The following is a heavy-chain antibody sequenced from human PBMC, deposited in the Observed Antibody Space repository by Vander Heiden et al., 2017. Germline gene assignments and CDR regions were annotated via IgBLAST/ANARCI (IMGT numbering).Heavy chain of an antibody. J-gene: IGHJ4*02. Sequence: EVQLVESGGGLVQPGGSLRLSCAASGFTFSTYSINWGRQAPGKGLEWVSYISGSSGIIYYADSVKGRFTISRDNAKNSVFLEMNSLRAEDTAVYYCARRPTYCGQCFDFWGQGTLVTVSS. CDR1: GFTFSTYS. V-gene: IGHV3-48*01. D-gene: IGHD2-21*01. CDR3: ARRPTYCGQCFDF. CDR2: ISGSSGII.